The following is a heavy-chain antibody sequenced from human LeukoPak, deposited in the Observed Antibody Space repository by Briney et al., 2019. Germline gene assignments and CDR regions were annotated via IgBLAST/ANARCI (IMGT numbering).Heavy chain of an antibody. CDR2: ISGSGGST. J-gene: IGHJ4*02. CDR3: AKDPPYDILTGYSNVFDY. V-gene: IGHV3-23*01. D-gene: IGHD3-9*01. Sequence: GGSLRLSCAASGFTFSSYAMSWVRQAPGKGLEWVSAISGSGGSTYYADSVKGRFTISRDNSKNTLYLQMNSLRAEDTAVYYCAKDPPYDILTGYSNVFDYWGQGTMVTVSS. CDR1: GFTFSSYA.